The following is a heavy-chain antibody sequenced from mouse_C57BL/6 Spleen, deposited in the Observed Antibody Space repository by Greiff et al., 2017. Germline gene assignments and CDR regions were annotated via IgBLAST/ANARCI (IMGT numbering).Heavy chain of an antibody. J-gene: IGHJ2*01. CDR2: ISYDGSN. Sequence: EVKLQESGPGLVKPSQSLSLTCSVTGYSITSGYYWYWIRQFPGNKLEWMGYISYDGSNNYNPSLKNRISLTRDTSKNQFFLKLTSVTTEDTATYYCARAGGAYYFDYWGQGTTLTVSS. CDR1: GYSITSGYY. D-gene: IGHD1-1*02. CDR3: ARAGGAYYFDY. V-gene: IGHV3-6*01.